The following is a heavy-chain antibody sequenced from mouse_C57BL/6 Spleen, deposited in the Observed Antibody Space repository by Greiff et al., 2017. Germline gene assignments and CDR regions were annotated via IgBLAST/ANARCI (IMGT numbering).Heavy chain of an antibody. Sequence: VKLQQSGAELVRPGASVTLSCKASGYTFTDYEMHWVKQTPVHGLEWIGAIDPETGGTAYNQKFKGKAILTADKSSSTAYMELRSLTSEDSAVYYCTRLGYYGSSYYFDYWGQGTTLTVSS. CDR2: IDPETGGT. V-gene: IGHV1-15*01. CDR3: TRLGYYGSSYYFDY. CDR1: GYTFTDYE. D-gene: IGHD1-1*01. J-gene: IGHJ2*01.